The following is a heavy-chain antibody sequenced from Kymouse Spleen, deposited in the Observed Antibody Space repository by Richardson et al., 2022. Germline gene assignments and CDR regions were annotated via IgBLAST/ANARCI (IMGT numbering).Heavy chain of an antibody. D-gene: IGHD3-10*01,IGHD3-16*02. CDR2: IYYSGST. CDR1: GGSISSYY. CDR3: ARERGGEGWFDP. V-gene: IGHV4-59*01. J-gene: IGHJ5*02. Sequence: QVQLQESGPGLVKPSETLSLTCTVSGGSISSYYWSWIRQPPGKGLEWIGYIYYSGSTNYNPSLKSRVTISVDTSKNQFSLKLSSVTAADTAVYYCARERGGEGWFDPWGQGTLVTVSS.